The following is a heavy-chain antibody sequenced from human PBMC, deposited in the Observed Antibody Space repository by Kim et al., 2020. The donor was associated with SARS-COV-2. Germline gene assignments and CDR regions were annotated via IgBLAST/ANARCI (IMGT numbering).Heavy chain of an antibody. V-gene: IGHV3-23*01. Sequence: GASTYTADSVKGRFTISRDNPENTLHLQMNSLRADDTAVYYCAQNWNLDRWGQGTLVTVSS. D-gene: IGHD1-1*01. CDR2: GAST. J-gene: IGHJ5*02. CDR3: AQNWNLDR.